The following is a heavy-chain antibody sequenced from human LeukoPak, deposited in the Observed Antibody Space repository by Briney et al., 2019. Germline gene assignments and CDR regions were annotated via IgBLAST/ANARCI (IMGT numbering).Heavy chain of an antibody. D-gene: IGHD1-26*01. CDR2: MNQDGSEK. J-gene: IGHJ4*02. V-gene: IGHV3-7*01. Sequence: PGGSLRLSCAASGFTFSSYWMSWVRQAPGKGLEWVANMNQDGSEKYYVDSVKGRFTISRDNAKSSLYLQMNNLRAEDTAVYYCARGGELLRPADYWGQGTLVTVSS. CDR1: GFTFSSYW. CDR3: ARGGELLRPADY.